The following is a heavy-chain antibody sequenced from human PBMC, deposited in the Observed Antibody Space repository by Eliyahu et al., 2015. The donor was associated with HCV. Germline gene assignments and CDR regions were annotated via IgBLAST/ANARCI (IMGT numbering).Heavy chain of an antibody. J-gene: IGHJ4*02. V-gene: IGHV4-34*01. CDR2: INHSGST. CDR1: GGSFSGXX. D-gene: IGHD2-8*01. CDR3: ARTGTLGVLMVYATRRGYYFDY. Sequence: QVQLQQWGAGLLKPSETLSLTCAVYGGSFSGXXWXWIRPPPGKGLEXIGEINHSGSTNYNPSLKSRVTISVDTSKNQFSLKLSSVTAADTAVYYCARTGTLGVLMVYATRRGYYFDYWGQGTLVTVSS.